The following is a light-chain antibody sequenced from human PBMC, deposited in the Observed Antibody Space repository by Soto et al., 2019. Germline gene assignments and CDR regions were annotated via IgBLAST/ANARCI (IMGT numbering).Light chain of an antibody. V-gene: IGKV1-39*01. CDR3: QQSYSIALT. Sequence: DIRVTQSPSYRAASVAGRVTSTCLASQSISSYFNGYQQKPGTAHKMLIYAAPSLQSGVPSRFSGSGSGTDFTISISSLQYDDFAPYYCQQSYSIALTFGGGTQVAI. J-gene: IGKJ4*01. CDR1: QSISSY. CDR2: AAP.